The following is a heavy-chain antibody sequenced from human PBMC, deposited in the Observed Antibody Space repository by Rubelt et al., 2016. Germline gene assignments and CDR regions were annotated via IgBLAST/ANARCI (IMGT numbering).Heavy chain of an antibody. CDR1: GGSFSGYY. D-gene: IGHD3-22*01. CDR2: INHSGST. V-gene: IGHV4-34*01. CDR3: AREPPYDSSGYSDSDP. J-gene: IGHJ5*02. Sequence: QVQLQQWGAGLLKPSETLSLTCAVYGGSFSGYYWSWIRQPPGKGLEWIGEINHSGSTNYNPSFKSGFTISVDTSKNQFSLKLSSVTAAETAVYYCAREPPYDSSGYSDSDPWGQGTLVTVSS.